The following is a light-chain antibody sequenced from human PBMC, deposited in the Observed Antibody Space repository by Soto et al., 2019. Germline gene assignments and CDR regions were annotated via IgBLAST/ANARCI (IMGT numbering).Light chain of an antibody. CDR3: AAWDDSLNALV. V-gene: IGLV1-44*01. J-gene: IGLJ3*02. Sequence: QAVVTQPPSASGTPGQRVTISCSGASSNIGSNAVNWYRQLPGAAPQLLIHTNNQRPSGVPDRFSGSKSATSASLAISGPQSEDEADYYCAAWDDSLNALVFGGGTKLTVL. CDR1: SSNIGSNA. CDR2: TNN.